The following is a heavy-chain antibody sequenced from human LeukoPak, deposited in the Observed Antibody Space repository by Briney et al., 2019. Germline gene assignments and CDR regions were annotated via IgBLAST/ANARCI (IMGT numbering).Heavy chain of an antibody. V-gene: IGHV3-7*04. CDR3: AREWKYHDV. Sequence: GGSLRLSCAASGFSLNSFWMTWVRQAPGKGLEWVANIKEDGSEKVYVDSLKGRFTISRDNAKNALYLQMNSLRVEDTAIYYCAREWKYHDVWGQGTLVTVSS. D-gene: IGHD2-2*01. CDR1: GFSLNSFW. J-gene: IGHJ4*02. CDR2: IKEDGSEK.